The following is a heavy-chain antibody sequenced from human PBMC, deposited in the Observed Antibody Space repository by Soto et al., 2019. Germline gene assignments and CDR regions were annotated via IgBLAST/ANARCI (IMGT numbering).Heavy chain of an antibody. J-gene: IGHJ4*02. D-gene: IGHD4-17*01. CDR2: ISYDGSNK. Sequence: QVQLVESGGGVVQPGRSLRLSCAASGFTFSSYAMHWVRQAPGKGLEWVAVISYDGSNKYYADSVKGRFTISRDNSKNTLYLQMNSLRAEDTAVYYCARDFPKDYSDHGFDYWGQGTLVTVSS. CDR3: ARDFPKDYSDHGFDY. CDR1: GFTFSSYA. V-gene: IGHV3-30-3*01.